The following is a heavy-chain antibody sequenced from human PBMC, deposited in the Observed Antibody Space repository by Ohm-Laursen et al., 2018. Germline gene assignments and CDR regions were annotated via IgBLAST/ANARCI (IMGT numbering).Heavy chain of an antibody. CDR3: ASEAKPDAFDI. CDR2: INSDGSST. V-gene: IGHV3-74*01. Sequence: SLRLSCTASGFTFSSYAMSWVRQAPGKGLVWVSRINSDGSSTSYADSVKGRFTISRDNAKNTLYLQMNSLRAEDTAVYYCASEAKPDAFDIWGQGTLVTVSS. J-gene: IGHJ3*02. CDR1: GFTFSSYA.